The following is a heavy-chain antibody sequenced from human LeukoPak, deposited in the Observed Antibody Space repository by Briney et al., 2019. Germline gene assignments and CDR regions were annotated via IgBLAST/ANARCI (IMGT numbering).Heavy chain of an antibody. V-gene: IGHV4-39*01. CDR2: LFYSGST. D-gene: IGHD3-16*01. CDR3: ARQPPYHYDTTGWDY. J-gene: IGHJ4*02. Sequence: PSETLSLTCTVSGGSLNSNYYWGWVRQPPGKGLEWIGSLFYSGSTHYNSSLKSRVTLSVETSKNQFSLNLNSVTAADTAVYYCARQPPYHYDTTGWDYWGQGIVVTVSS. CDR1: GGSLNSNYY.